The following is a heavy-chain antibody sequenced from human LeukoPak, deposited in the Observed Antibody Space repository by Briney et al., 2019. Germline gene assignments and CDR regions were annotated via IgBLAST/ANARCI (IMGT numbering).Heavy chain of an antibody. J-gene: IGHJ4*02. CDR2: IKQDGSEK. V-gene: IGHV3-7*01. Sequence: PGGSLRLSCAASGFTFSSYWMSWVRQAPGKGLEWVANIKQDGSEKYYVDSVKGRFTISRDNAKNSLYLQMNSLRAEDTAVYYCARDLQFGERGQTYWGQGTLVTVSS. CDR1: GFTFSSYW. CDR3: ARDLQFGERGQTY. D-gene: IGHD3-10*01.